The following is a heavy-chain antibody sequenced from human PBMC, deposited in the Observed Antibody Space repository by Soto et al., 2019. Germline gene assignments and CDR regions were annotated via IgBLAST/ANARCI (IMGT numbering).Heavy chain of an antibody. Sequence: PSETLSLTCTVSGGSISSGGYYWSWIRQHPGKGLEWIGYIYYSGSTYYNPSLKSRVTISVDTSKNQFSLKLNSVTAADTAVYYCARLGAFYQSLDPWGPGTLVTV. CDR2: IYYSGST. D-gene: IGHD3-3*02. CDR1: GGSISSGGYY. CDR3: ARLGAFYQSLDP. V-gene: IGHV4-31*03. J-gene: IGHJ5*02.